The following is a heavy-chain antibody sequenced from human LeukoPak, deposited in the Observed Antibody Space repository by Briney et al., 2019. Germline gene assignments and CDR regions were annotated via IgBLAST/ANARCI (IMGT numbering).Heavy chain of an antibody. D-gene: IGHD6-13*01. CDR2: ISSSSSYT. CDR3: ARARGGRDSSSWYEPNFDY. CDR1: GFTFSDYY. Sequence: GGSLRLSCAASGFTFSDYYMSWIRQAPGKGLEWVSCISSSSSYTNYADSVKGRFTISRDNAKNSLYLQMNSLRAEDTAVYYCARARGGRDSSSWYEPNFDYWGQGTLVTVSS. V-gene: IGHV3-11*05. J-gene: IGHJ4*02.